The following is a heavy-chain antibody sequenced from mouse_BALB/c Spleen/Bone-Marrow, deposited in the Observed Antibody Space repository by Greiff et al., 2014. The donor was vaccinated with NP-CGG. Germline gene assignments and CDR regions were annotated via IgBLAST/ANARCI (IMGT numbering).Heavy chain of an antibody. V-gene: IGHV7-3*02. CDR1: GFTFTDYY. CDR3: ARGGSSFYWYFDV. J-gene: IGHJ1*01. Sequence: GGVLVQPGGSLRLSCATSGFTFTDYYMSWVRQPPGKALEWLAFIRNKANGYTTEYSASVKGRFTISRDNSQSILYLQMNTLRAEDSATYYCARGGSSFYWYFDVWGAGTTVTVSS. CDR2: IRNKANGYTT. D-gene: IGHD1-1*01.